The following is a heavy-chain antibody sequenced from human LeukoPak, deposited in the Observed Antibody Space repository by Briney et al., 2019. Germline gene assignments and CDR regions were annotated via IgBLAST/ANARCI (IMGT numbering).Heavy chain of an antibody. V-gene: IGHV1-69*02. D-gene: IGHD2-2*01. J-gene: IGHJ5*02. CDR3: AVGGQLLFNWFDP. Sequence: ASVKVSCKASGGTFSSYTISWVRQAPGQGLEWMGRIIPILGIANYAQKFQGRVTITADESTSTAYMELSSLRSEDTAVYYCAVGGQLLFNWFDPWGQGTLVTVSS. CDR1: GGTFSSYT. CDR2: IIPILGIA.